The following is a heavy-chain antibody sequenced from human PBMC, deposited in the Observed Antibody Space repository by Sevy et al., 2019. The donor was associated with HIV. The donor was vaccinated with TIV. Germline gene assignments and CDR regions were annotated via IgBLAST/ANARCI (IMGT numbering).Heavy chain of an antibody. CDR2: VYYSGRI. Sequence: SKTLSLTCTVSGGSISSFYWSWIRQPPGKGLEWIGYVYYSGRIYYNPSLKSRVTISRDTSKNQFSLRLSSVTAADTAVYYCARRDDSTGYYRTDAFDIWGQGTMVTVSS. CDR3: ARRDDSTGYYRTDAFDI. D-gene: IGHD3-22*01. J-gene: IGHJ3*02. CDR1: GGSISSFY. V-gene: IGHV4-59*12.